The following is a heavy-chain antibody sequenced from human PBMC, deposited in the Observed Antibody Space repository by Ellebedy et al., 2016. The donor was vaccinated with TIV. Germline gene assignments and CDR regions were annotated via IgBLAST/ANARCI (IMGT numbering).Heavy chain of an antibody. J-gene: IGHJ4*02. CDR2: IWYDGSNK. D-gene: IGHD3-22*01. CDR3: AKGYYYDTSGYYLDY. V-gene: IGHV3-30*02. CDR1: GFTFSSYG. Sequence: GGSLRLSCAASGFTFSSYGMHWVRQAPGKGLEWVAVIWYDGSNKYYADSVKGRFTISRDNSKNTLYLQMNSLRPEDTAVFYCAKGYYYDTSGYYLDYWGQGTLVTVSS.